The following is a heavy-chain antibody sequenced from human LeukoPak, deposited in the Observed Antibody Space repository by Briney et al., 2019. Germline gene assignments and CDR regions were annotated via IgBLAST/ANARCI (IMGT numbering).Heavy chain of an antibody. V-gene: IGHV3-9*01. CDR2: ISWNSDKI. CDR1: GFTFEDYA. Sequence: GRSLRLSCAASGFTFEDYAMHWVRQAPGKGLEWVSGISWNSDKICYADSVEGRFIISRDNAKNSLYLQMDSLRAEDTALYHCAKGIDYFYFGMDVWGRGTTVTVSS. J-gene: IGHJ6*02. CDR3: AKGIDYFYFGMDV.